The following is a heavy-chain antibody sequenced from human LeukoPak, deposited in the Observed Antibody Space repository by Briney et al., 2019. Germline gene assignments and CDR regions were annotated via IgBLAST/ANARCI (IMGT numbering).Heavy chain of an antibody. D-gene: IGHD3-22*01. V-gene: IGHV4-59*01. CDR3: ARATWLPVGLYYYDSSGYYYYFDS. CDR2: IYYSGST. J-gene: IGHJ4*02. Sequence: SETLSLTCTVSGGSISSYYWSWIRQPPGKGLEWIGYIYYSGSTNYNPSLKSRVTISVDTSKNQFSLKLSSVTAADTAVYYCARATWLPVGLYYYDSSGYYYYFDSWGQGALVTVSS. CDR1: GGSISSYY.